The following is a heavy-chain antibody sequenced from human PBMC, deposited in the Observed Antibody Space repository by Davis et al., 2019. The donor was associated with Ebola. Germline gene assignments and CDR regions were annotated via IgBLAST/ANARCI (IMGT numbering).Heavy chain of an antibody. D-gene: IGHD1-7*01. CDR2: IIPIPGIA. Sequence: SVKVSCKASGYIFSNYDINWVRQAPGQGLEWMGRIIPIPGIANYAQKFQGRVTITADKSTSTAYMELSSLRSEDTAVYYCARDRLELRLRSFDYWGQGTLVTVSS. CDR3: ARDRLELRLRSFDY. CDR1: GYIFSNYD. J-gene: IGHJ4*02. V-gene: IGHV1-69*04.